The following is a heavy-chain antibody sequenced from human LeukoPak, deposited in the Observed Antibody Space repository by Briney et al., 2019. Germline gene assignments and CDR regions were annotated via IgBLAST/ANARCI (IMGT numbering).Heavy chain of an antibody. Sequence: GASVKVSCTTSGYTFSTYTMHWVRQAPGQRLGWMGWINAGNGDTKYSQKFQGRVTITRDTSASTAYMEMSSLRSEDTAVYYCASIWNYGDFDYWGQGTLVTVSS. CDR3: ASIWNYGDFDY. CDR2: INAGNGDT. J-gene: IGHJ4*02. D-gene: IGHD1-7*01. CDR1: GYTFSTYT. V-gene: IGHV1-3*01.